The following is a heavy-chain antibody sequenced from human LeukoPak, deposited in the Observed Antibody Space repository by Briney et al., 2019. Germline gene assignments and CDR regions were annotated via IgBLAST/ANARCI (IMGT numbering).Heavy chain of an antibody. D-gene: IGHD4-23*01. CDR3: AKDDPYGGNSAGDHY. CDR1: GFTFSSYA. J-gene: IGHJ4*02. CDR2: ISDSGGST. V-gene: IGHV3-23*01. Sequence: GGSLRLSCAASGFTFSSYAMSWVRQAPGKGLEWVSAISDSGGSTYYADSVKGRFTISRDNSKNTLYLQMNSLRAEDTAVYYCAKDDPYGGNSAGDHYWGQGTLVTVSS.